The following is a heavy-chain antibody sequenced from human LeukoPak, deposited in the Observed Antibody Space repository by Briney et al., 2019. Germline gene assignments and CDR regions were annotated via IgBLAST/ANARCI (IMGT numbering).Heavy chain of an antibody. J-gene: IGHJ4*02. CDR2: ISSSGTYM. Sequence: PGGSLRLSCAVSGFTFSSYSMNWVRQAPGKGLEWVPSISSSGTYMFYADSVKGRCTISRDNAKNSLYLQINSLRADDTAVYYCARVDYADYAPNFDCWGQGTLVTVSS. CDR3: ARVDYADYAPNFDC. D-gene: IGHD4-17*01. V-gene: IGHV3-21*01. CDR1: GFTFSSYS.